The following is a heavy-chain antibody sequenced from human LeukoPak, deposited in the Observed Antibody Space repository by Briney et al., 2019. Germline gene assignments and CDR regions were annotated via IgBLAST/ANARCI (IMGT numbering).Heavy chain of an antibody. J-gene: IGHJ6*02. CDR3: AKEDSVVVPAATNYYYYGMDV. CDR2: ISGSGGST. CDR1: GFTFSSYA. V-gene: IGHV3-23*01. D-gene: IGHD2-2*01. Sequence: GGSLRLSCAASGFTFSSYAMSGVRQAPGKGLEWVSAISGSGGSTYYADSVKGRFTISRDNSKNTLYLQMNNLKAEDTAVYYCAKEDSVVVPAATNYYYYGMDVWGQGTTVTVSS.